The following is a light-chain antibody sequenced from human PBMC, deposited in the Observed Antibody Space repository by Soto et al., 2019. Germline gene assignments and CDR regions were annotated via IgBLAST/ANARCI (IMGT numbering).Light chain of an antibody. V-gene: IGKV1-5*03. CDR2: KVS. CDR3: QQHHALWT. CDR1: ESISGW. J-gene: IGKJ1*01. Sequence: DIQMTQSPSTLSASIGDRVTITCRASESISGWLAWYQQKPGKAPKLLIYKVSSLERGVPSRFSGTGSETEFTITIGSLQPEDFATYYCQQHHALWTFGQGTKVEMK.